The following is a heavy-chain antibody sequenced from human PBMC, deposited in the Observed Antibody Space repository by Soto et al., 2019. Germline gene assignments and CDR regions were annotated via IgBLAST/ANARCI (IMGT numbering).Heavy chain of an antibody. J-gene: IGHJ6*02. CDR3: ARVRLHFGSGSAYGLDV. CDR1: GGSISSTSYY. D-gene: IGHD3-10*01. Sequence: QLQLQESGPGLVKPSGTLSLTCTMSGGSISSTSYYWAWIRQPPGKGLEWIGSIYYSGSTNYSPSLKSRVTISIDASKNQFSLKLTSVTAADTSVYYCARVRLHFGSGSAYGLDVWGQGTTVTVSS. CDR2: IYYSGST. V-gene: IGHV4-39*01.